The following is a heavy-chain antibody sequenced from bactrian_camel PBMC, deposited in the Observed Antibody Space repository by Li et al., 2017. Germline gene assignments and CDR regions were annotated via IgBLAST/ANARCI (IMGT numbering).Heavy chain of an antibody. CDR2: LDTNGAI. CDR1: GYTYANYL. D-gene: IGHD4*01. J-gene: IGHJ4*01. V-gene: IGHV3S55*01. Sequence: HVQLVESGGGSVQAGGSLRLSCAVSGYTYANYLMGWFRQAPGKEREGVATLDTNGAIFYADSVKGRFTISRDSAKQTLYLQMDNLRPEDNATYYCAHEYLCTAVQGFYPYSDYGQGTQVTVS.